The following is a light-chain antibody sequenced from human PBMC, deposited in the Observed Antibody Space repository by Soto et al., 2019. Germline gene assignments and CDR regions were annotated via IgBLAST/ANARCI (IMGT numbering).Light chain of an antibody. CDR1: SSDVGGYNY. CDR3: SSYTSSSTLVV. V-gene: IGLV2-14*03. Sequence: QSALTQPASVSGSPGQSSTISCTGTSSDVGGYNYVSWYQHHPGKSPKLMIYDVSNRPSGVSNRFSGSKSGNTASLTISGLQDEDEADHYCSSYTSSSTLVVFGTGTKVTVL. J-gene: IGLJ1*01. CDR2: DVS.